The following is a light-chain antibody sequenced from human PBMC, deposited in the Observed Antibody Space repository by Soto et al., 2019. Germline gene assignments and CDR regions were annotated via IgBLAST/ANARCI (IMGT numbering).Light chain of an antibody. Sequence: IQMTQSPSSLSASVGDRVTITCRASQSISSYLNWYQQKPGKAPKLLIYKASTLKSGVPSRFSGSGSGTDFTLTISSLQPEDFATYYCQQLNKYPSTFGGGTKVDIK. J-gene: IGKJ4*01. CDR3: QQLNKYPST. CDR2: KAS. V-gene: IGKV1D-13*01. CDR1: QSISSY.